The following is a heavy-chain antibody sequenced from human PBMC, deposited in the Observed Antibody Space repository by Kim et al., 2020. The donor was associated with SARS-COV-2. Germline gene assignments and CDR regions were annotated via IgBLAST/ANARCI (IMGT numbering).Heavy chain of an antibody. CDR2: INTYNGNT. CDR1: GYTFTTNG. V-gene: IGHV1-18*04. CDR3: TRDTTWGFFDY. J-gene: IGHJ4*02. D-gene: IGHD3-16*01. Sequence: ASVKVSCTASGYTFTTNGINWVRQAPGQDLEWMGWINTYNGNTKYPQKVQGRVTLTIDTSTATGYMDLKNLRSDDTAVYFCTRDTTWGFFDYWGQGTLVTVST.